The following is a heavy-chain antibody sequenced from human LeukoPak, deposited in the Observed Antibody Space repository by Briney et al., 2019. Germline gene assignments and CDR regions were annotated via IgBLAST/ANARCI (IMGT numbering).Heavy chain of an antibody. CDR3: AKSHSTSHFDS. D-gene: IGHD2-2*01. CDR1: GFTFGSYG. V-gene: IGHV3-23*01. J-gene: IGHJ4*02. Sequence: GGSLRPSCAASGFTFGSYGMHWVRQAPGKGLEWVSAISGAGDTTYYADSVKGRFTISRDNSRKTMYLQMNNLRADDTALYYCAKSHSTSHFDSWGQGTLVTVSS. CDR2: ISGAGDTT.